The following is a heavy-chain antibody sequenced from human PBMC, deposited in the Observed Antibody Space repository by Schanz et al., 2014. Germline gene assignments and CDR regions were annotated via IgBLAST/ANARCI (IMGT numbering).Heavy chain of an antibody. CDR2: ITNKPNNYNT. Sequence: VQLAESGGGVVQPGRSLRLSCAASGFTFSDHYMDWVRQAPGKGLEWVGRITNKPNNYNTEYFASVKGRFTISRDDSRNSLYLQMSSLKTEDTAVYYCIRLDVHDYWGQGTLVTVSA. D-gene: IGHD3-16*01. CDR3: IRLDVHDY. V-gene: IGHV3-72*01. CDR1: GFTFSDHY. J-gene: IGHJ4*02.